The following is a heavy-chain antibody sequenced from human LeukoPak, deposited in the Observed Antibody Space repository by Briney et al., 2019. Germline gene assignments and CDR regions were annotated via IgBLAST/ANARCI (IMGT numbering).Heavy chain of an antibody. CDR3: ARGVYIAAAQYAY. CDR2: IYYSGTT. V-gene: IGHV4-59*01. D-gene: IGHD6-13*01. Sequence: SETLSLTCTVSGGSISSYYWSWIRQPPGKGLEWIGYIYYSGTTKYNPSLKSRVTISVDTSKNQFSLKLSSVTAADTAVYYCARGVYIAAAQYAYWGQGTLVTVSS. J-gene: IGHJ4*02. CDR1: GGSISSYY.